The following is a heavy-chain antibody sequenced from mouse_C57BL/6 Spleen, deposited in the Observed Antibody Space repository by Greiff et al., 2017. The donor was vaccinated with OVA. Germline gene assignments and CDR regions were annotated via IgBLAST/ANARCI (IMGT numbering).Heavy chain of an antibody. V-gene: IGHV3-6*01. CDR3: AREGITTVGYWYFDV. Sequence: EVKLQESGPGLVKPSQSLSLTCSVTGYSITSGYYWNWIRQFPGNKLEWMGYISYDGSNNYNPSLKNRISITRDTSKNQFFLKLNSVTTEDTATYYCAREGITTVGYWYFDVWGTGTTVTVSS. J-gene: IGHJ1*03. D-gene: IGHD1-1*01. CDR2: ISYDGSN. CDR1: GYSITSGYY.